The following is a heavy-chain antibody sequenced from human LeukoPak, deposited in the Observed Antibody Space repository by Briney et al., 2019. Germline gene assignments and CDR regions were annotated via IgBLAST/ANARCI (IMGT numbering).Heavy chain of an antibody. CDR3: AREDATAGHTFDC. CDR2: ISGSGGST. V-gene: IGHV3-23*01. CDR1: GFAFSNYA. Sequence: PGGSLRLSCTASGFAFSNYAMNWVRQAPGKRLECVSGISGSGGSTYYADSVKGRFTISRDNSKNTLYLQMNSLRGEDTAVYYCAREDATAGHTFDCWGQGTLVTVPS. D-gene: IGHD6-13*01. J-gene: IGHJ4*02.